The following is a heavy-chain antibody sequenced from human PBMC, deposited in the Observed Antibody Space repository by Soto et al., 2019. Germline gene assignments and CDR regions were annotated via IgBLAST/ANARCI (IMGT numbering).Heavy chain of an antibody. CDR1: GFTFGDYA. V-gene: IGHV3-49*03. Sequence: GGSLRLSCTASGFTFGDYAMSWFRQAPGKGLEWVGFIRSKAYGGTTEYAASVKGRFTISRDDSKSIAYLQMNSLKTEDTAVYYCTRAVYYDSSGYYLDDYWGQGTLVTVSS. CDR3: TRAVYYDSSGYYLDDY. D-gene: IGHD3-22*01. J-gene: IGHJ4*02. CDR2: IRSKAYGGTT.